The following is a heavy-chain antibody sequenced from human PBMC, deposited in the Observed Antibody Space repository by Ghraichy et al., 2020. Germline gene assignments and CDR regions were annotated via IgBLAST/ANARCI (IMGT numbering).Heavy chain of an antibody. CDR3: ARASSIAARHNWYFDL. V-gene: IGHV3-11*01. J-gene: IGHJ2*01. D-gene: IGHD6-6*01. Sequence: GGSLRLSCGASGFTFSDYYMNWIRQAPGKGLEWVSYISSDSGATISYADSLKGRFTISRDNAKNSVYLQMNSLRADDTAVYYCARASSIAARHNWYFDLWGRDTLVTVSS. CDR1: GFTFSDYY. CDR2: ISSDSGATI.